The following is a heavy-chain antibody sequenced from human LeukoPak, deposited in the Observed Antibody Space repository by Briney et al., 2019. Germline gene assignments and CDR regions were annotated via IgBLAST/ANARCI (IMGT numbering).Heavy chain of an antibody. CDR3: ARVWFGEADAFDI. CDR2: IWYDGSNK. CDR1: GFTFSSYG. D-gene: IGHD3-10*01. Sequence: GRSLRLSCAASGFTFSSYGMHWVRQAPGKGLEWVAVIWYDGSNKYYADSVKGRFTISRDNSKNTLYPQMNSLRAEDTAVYYCARVWFGEADAFDIWGQGTMVTVSS. J-gene: IGHJ3*02. V-gene: IGHV3-33*01.